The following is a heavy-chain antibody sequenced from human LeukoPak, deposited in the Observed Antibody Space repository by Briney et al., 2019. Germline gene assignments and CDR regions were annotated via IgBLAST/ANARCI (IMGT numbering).Heavy chain of an antibody. Sequence: RGSLRLSCAASGFTFSSYPMHWVRQAPGKGLEYVSAISSNGGSTYYANSVKGRFTISRDNSKNTLYLQMGSLGAEDMAVYYCARGGWAYYYYYMDFWGKGTTVTVSS. CDR3: ARGGWAYYYYYMDF. J-gene: IGHJ6*03. CDR2: ISSNGGST. V-gene: IGHV3-64*01. D-gene: IGHD3-16*01. CDR1: GFTFSSYP.